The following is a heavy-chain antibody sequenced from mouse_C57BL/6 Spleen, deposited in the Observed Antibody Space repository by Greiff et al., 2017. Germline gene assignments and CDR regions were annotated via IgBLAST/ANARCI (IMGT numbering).Heavy chain of an antibody. V-gene: IGHV14-3*01. CDR1: GFNIKNTY. D-gene: IGHD1-1*01. CDR3: ARGYGSIFFDY. CDR2: IDPANGNT. Sequence: EVNVVESVAELVRPGASVKLSCTASGFNIKNTYMHWVKQRPEQGLEWIGRIDPANGNTKYAPKFQGKATITDDKSSNPAYLQLSSLTSEDTAIYYCARGYGSIFFDYWGQGTTLTVSS. J-gene: IGHJ2*01.